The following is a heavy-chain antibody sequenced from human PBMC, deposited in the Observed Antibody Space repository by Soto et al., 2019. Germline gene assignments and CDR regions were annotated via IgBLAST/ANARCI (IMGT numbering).Heavy chain of an antibody. CDR1: GYTFTSYA. Sequence: GASVKVSCKASGYTFTSYAMHWVRQAPGQRLEWMGWINAGNGNTKYSQKFQGRVTITRDTSASTAYMELSSLRSEDTAVYYCARDGPVWFGGLLSSYYYYGMDVWGQGTTVTVSS. CDR2: INAGNGNT. V-gene: IGHV1-3*01. J-gene: IGHJ6*02. D-gene: IGHD3-10*01. CDR3: ARDGPVWFGGLLSSYYYYGMDV.